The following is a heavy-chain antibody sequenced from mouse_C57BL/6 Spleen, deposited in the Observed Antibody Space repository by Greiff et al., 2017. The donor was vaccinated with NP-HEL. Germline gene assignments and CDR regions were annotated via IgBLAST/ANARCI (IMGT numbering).Heavy chain of an antibody. V-gene: IGHV5-17*01. D-gene: IGHD2-2*01. CDR2: ISSGSSTI. Sequence: EVKVVESGGGLVKPGGSLKLSCAASGFTFSDYGMHWVRQAPEKGLEWVAYISSGSSTIYYADKVKGRFTISRDNAKNTLFLQMTSLRSEDTAMYYCARRLPPYAMDYWGQRTSVTVSS. J-gene: IGHJ4*01. CDR3: ARRLPPYAMDY. CDR1: GFTFSDYG.